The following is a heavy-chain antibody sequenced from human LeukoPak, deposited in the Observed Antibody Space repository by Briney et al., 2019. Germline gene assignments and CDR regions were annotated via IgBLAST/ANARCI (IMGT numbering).Heavy chain of an antibody. CDR3: ARDLPAYYYDSSGYYYADYYYYGMDV. CDR1: GYTFTSHG. Sequence: ASVKVSCKASGYTFTSHGISWVRQAPGQGLEWMGWISAYNGNTNYAQKLQGRVTMTTDTSTSTAYMELRSLRSDDTAVYYCARDLPAYYYDSSGYYYADYYYYGMDVWGQGTTVTVSS. J-gene: IGHJ6*02. V-gene: IGHV1-18*01. CDR2: ISAYNGNT. D-gene: IGHD3-22*01.